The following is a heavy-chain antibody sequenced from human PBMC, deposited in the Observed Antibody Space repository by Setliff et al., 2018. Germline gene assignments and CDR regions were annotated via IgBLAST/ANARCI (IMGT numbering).Heavy chain of an antibody. CDR1: GASIRHTSYF. CDR3: TRLYYGSRALYFDV. CDR2: IYITGNP. Sequence: SETLSLTCTVSGASIRHTSYFWTWVRQPAGKGLEWIGHIYITGNPGVNPSLESRVAMSIDKSRNQFSLNLQSVTAADTAVYYCTRLYYGSRALYFDVWGQGTLVTVSS. D-gene: IGHD3-10*01. V-gene: IGHV4-4*07. J-gene: IGHJ4*02.